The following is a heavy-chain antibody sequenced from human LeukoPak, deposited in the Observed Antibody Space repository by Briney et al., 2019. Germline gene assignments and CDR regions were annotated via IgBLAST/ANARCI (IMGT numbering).Heavy chain of an antibody. D-gene: IGHD2-15*01. CDR1: GFTFSSYA. CDR2: ISYDGSNK. CDR3: ARDPGYCSGGSCYNFDY. J-gene: IGHJ4*02. Sequence: GGSLRLSCAASGFTFSSYAVHWVRQAPGKGLEWVAVISYDGSNKYYADSVKGRFTISRDNSKNTLYLQMNSLRVEDTAVYYCARDPGYCSGGSCYNFDYWGQGTLVTVSS. V-gene: IGHV3-30*04.